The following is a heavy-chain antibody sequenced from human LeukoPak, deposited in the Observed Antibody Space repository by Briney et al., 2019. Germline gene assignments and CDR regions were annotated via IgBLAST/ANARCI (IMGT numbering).Heavy chain of an antibody. V-gene: IGHV1-18*01. D-gene: IGHD2-2*01. J-gene: IGHJ5*02. Sequence: GASVKVSCKASGYTFTNYGISWVRQAPGQGLEWMGWISTYNGNTNYAQKVQGRVTMPTDTSTSTAYMELRSLRSDDTAMYYCARAPRGDVVVPDATCFDPWGQGTLVTVSS. CDR2: ISTYNGNT. CDR1: GYTFTNYG. CDR3: ARAPRGDVVVPDATCFDP.